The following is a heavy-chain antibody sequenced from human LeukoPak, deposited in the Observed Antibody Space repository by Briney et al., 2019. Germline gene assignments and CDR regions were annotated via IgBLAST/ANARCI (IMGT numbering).Heavy chain of an antibody. CDR2: IYYRGST. J-gene: IGHJ5*02. D-gene: IGHD6-13*01. V-gene: IGHV4-39*01. Sequence: SETLSLTCTVSGGSISSSRYYWGWIRQPPGKGLEWIGSIYYRGSTYYNPSLKSRVTISVDTSKNQFSLKLSSVTAADTAVYYCARRSSWPNWFDPWGPGTLVTVSS. CDR3: ARRSSWPNWFDP. CDR1: GGSISSSRYY.